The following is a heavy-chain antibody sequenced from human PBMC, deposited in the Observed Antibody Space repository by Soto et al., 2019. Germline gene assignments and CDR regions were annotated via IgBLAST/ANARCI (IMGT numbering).Heavy chain of an antibody. D-gene: IGHD3-9*01. CDR3: ARETVYYDILTGYYYHYCMDV. CDR1: GGSVSRGSYY. V-gene: IGHV4-61*01. Sequence: SETLSLTCTVSGGSVSRGSYYWSWIRQPPGKGLEWIGYIYYSGSTNYNPSLKSRVTISVDTSKNQFSLKLSSVTAADTAVYYCARETVYYDILTGYYYHYCMDVWGQGTTVTVSS. CDR2: IYYSGST. J-gene: IGHJ6*02.